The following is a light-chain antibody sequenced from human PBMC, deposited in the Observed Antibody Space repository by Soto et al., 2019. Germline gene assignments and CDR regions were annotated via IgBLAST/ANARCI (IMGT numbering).Light chain of an antibody. J-gene: IGLJ1*01. V-gene: IGLV7-43*01. Sequence: QAVVTQEPSLTVSPGGTVTLTCGSSTGAVTSGYYPNWFQQKPGQAPRPLIYSTRNKYSWTPARFSGSLLGGKAALTLSRVQPEDEADYYCLLYYGGVHVFGTGTKVTVL. CDR2: STR. CDR3: LLYYGGVHV. CDR1: TGAVTSGYY.